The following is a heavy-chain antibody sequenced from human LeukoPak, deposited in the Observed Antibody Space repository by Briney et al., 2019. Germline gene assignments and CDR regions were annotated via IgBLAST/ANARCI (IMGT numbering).Heavy chain of an antibody. CDR1: GYTFTSYA. J-gene: IGHJ3*02. D-gene: IGHD3-22*01. CDR3: AEGEYYYDSSGYYFHDAFDI. Sequence: GASVKVSCKASGYTFTSYAMHWVRQAPGQRLEWMGWINPNSGGTNYAQKFQGRVTMTRDTSISTAYMELSRLRSDDTAVYYCAEGEYYYDSSGYYFHDAFDIWGQGTMVTVSS. V-gene: IGHV1-2*02. CDR2: INPNSGGT.